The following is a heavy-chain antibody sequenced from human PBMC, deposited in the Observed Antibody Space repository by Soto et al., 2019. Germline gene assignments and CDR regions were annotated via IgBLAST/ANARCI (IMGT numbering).Heavy chain of an antibody. CDR2: IIPILGIA. V-gene: IGHV1-69*04. CDR1: GGTFSSYT. J-gene: IGHJ6*03. CDR3: AREKVVYYGWGVPDYYYYMDV. D-gene: IGHD3-10*01. Sequence: SVKVSCKASGGTFSSYTISWVRQAPGQGLEWMGRIIPILGIANYAQKFQGRVTITADKSTSTAYMELSSLRSEDTAVYYCAREKVVYYGWGVPDYYYYMDVGGKGPRFTVPS.